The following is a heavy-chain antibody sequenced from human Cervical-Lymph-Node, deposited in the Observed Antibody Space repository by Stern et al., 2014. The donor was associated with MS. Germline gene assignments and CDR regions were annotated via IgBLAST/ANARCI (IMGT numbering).Heavy chain of an antibody. V-gene: IGHV3-15*01. CDR3: STLRDTDWFDP. D-gene: IGHD5-18*01. Sequence: VQLGQSGGGLVKPGGSLRLSCTTSGFTFSDAWMTWVRQAPGKGLEWVGHIKSRSDGGTPDYAAPVKRRFAISRDDSSSTLYLQMNSLKAEDTAVYYCSTLRDTDWFDPWGQGTLVIVSS. J-gene: IGHJ5*02. CDR2: IKSRSDGGTP. CDR1: GFTFSDAW.